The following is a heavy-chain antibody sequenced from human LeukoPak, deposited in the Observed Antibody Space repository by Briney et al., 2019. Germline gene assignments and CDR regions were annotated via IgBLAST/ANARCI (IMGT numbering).Heavy chain of an antibody. CDR3: AREGGDTAMVLDY. CDR1: GFTFSSYN. Sequence: GGSLRLSCAASGFTFSSYNMNWVRQAPGKGLEWVAVISYDGSNKYYADSVKGRFTISRDNSKNTLYLQMNSLRAEDTAVYYCAREGGDTAMVLDYWGQGTLVTVSS. CDR2: ISYDGSNK. D-gene: IGHD5-18*01. V-gene: IGHV3-30*03. J-gene: IGHJ4*02.